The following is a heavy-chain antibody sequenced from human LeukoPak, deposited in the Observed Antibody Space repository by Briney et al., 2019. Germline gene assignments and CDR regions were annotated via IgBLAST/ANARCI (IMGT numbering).Heavy chain of an antibody. D-gene: IGHD3-22*01. Sequence: ASVKVSCKASGCAFTGYDINWVRQATGQGLEWMGWMNPNSGNTGYAQKFQGRVTMTRNTSISTAYMELSSLRSEDTAVYYCARSPYDSSGYRFDYWAQGTLVTVS. J-gene: IGHJ4*02. CDR3: ARSPYDSSGYRFDY. V-gene: IGHV1-8*01. CDR1: GCAFTGYD. CDR2: MNPNSGNT.